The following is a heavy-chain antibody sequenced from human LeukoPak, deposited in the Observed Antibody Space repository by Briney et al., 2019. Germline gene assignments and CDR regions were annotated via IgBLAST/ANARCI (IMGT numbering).Heavy chain of an antibody. V-gene: IGHV4-59*01. CDR3: ARDNPCSGGSCYPDY. D-gene: IGHD2-15*01. CDR1: GGSISSYY. J-gene: IGHJ4*02. Sequence: SETLSLTCTVSGGSISSYYWSWIRQPPGKGLEWIGYIYYSGSTNYSPSLKSRVTMSVDMSKNQFSLKLSSVTAADTAVYYCARDNPCSGGSCYPDYWGQGTLVTVSS. CDR2: IYYSGST.